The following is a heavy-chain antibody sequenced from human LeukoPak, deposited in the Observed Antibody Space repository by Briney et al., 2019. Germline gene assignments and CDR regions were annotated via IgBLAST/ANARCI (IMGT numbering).Heavy chain of an antibody. J-gene: IGHJ5*02. Sequence: GGSLRLSCAASGFTFSSYGMHWVRQAPGKGLEWVAVISYDGSNKYYADSVKGRFTISRDNSRDTLYLQMNSLRAEDTAVYYRAKSEVSGITMVRGVYHWGQGTLVTVSS. D-gene: IGHD3-10*01. CDR2: ISYDGSNK. CDR3: AKSEVSGITMVRGVYH. V-gene: IGHV3-30*18. CDR1: GFTFSSYG.